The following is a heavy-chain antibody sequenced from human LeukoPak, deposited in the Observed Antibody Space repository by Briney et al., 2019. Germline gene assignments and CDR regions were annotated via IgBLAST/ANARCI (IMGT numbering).Heavy chain of an antibody. CDR3: ARPKRLYAFDI. J-gene: IGHJ3*02. V-gene: IGHV3-7*01. Sequence: GGSLRLSCAASGFTFSSYAMSWVRQAPGKGLEWVANIKQDGSEKYYVDSVKGRFTISRDNAKNSLYLQMNSLRAEDTAVYYCARPKRLYAFDIWGQGTMVTVSS. CDR2: IKQDGSEK. CDR1: GFTFSSYA.